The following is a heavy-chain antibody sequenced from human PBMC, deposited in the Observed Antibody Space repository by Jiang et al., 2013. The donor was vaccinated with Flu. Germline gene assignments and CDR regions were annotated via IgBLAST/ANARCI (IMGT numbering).Heavy chain of an antibody. V-gene: IGHV4-59*01. J-gene: IGHJ3*02. Sequence: RVTISVDTSKNQXSLKLSSVTAADTAVYYCAREVWLPNDSFAFDIWGQGTMVTVSS. CDR3: AREVWLPNDSFAFDI. D-gene: IGHD1-1*01.